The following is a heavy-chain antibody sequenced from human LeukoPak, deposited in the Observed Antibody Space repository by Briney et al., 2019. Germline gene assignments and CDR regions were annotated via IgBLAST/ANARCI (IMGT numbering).Heavy chain of an antibody. D-gene: IGHD3-3*01. Sequence: PSQTLSLTCTVSGDSMSSGSSYWSWIRQPAGKGLEWIGRIYTSGSTIHNPSLKSRVTISVDTSKNQFSLNLSSVTVADTAVYYCARDLTIFPYNWFDPWGQGTLVTVSS. J-gene: IGHJ5*02. CDR3: ARDLTIFPYNWFDP. CDR2: IYTSGST. V-gene: IGHV4-61*02. CDR1: GDSMSSGSSY.